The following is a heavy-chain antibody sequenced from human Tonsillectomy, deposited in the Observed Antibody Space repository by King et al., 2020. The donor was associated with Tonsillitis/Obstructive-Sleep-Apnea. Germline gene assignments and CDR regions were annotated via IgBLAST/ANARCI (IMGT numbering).Heavy chain of an antibody. CDR1: GYTFTSYG. D-gene: IGHD2-2*01. Sequence: VQLVESGAEVKKPGASVKVSCKASGYTFTSYGISWVRQAPGQGLEWMGWVSCYNGNTNYAQKFQGRVTMTTDTSTSTAYMELRSLRSDDTAVYYCSRDLVYCSTTSCHRNWFDPWAQGTLVTVSS. J-gene: IGHJ5*02. CDR3: SRDLVYCSTTSCHRNWFDP. CDR2: VSCYNGNT. V-gene: IGHV1-18*01.